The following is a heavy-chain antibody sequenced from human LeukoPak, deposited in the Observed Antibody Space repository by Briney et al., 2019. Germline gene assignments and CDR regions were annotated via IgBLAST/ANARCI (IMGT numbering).Heavy chain of an antibody. CDR3: AKDAGSSGWYYYYGMDV. Sequence: GGSLRLSCAVSGFTFSDYYMSWIRQAPGKGLEWVSAISGSGGSTYYADSVKGRFTISRDNSKNTLYLQMNSLRAEDTAVYYCAKDAGSSGWYYYYGMDVWGQGTTVTVSS. D-gene: IGHD6-19*01. V-gene: IGHV3-23*01. J-gene: IGHJ6*02. CDR2: ISGSGGST. CDR1: GFTFSDYY.